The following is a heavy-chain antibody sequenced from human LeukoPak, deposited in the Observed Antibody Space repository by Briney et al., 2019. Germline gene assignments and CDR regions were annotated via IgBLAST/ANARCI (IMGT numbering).Heavy chain of an antibody. V-gene: IGHV4-34*01. D-gene: IGHD6-13*01. J-gene: IGHJ4*02. CDR3: ARGGPIAAAPKSFDY. CDR2: INHSGST. Sequence: PSETLSLTRAVYGGSFSGYYWSWIRQPPGKGLEWIGAINHSGSTNYNPSLKSRVTISVDTSKNQFSLKLSSVTAADTAVYYCARGGPIAAAPKSFDYWGQGTLVTVSS. CDR1: GGSFSGYY.